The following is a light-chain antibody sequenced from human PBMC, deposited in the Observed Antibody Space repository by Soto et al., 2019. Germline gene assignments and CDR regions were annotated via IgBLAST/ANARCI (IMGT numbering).Light chain of an antibody. J-gene: IGKJ1*01. CDR3: QHYGSSPET. Sequence: EIVLTQSPGTLSLSPGERATLSCRASQSVSSNYLAWYQQKPGQAPRLLIYGASSRATGIPDRFSGSGSGTDFTLTISRLGPEDFAVYYCQHYGSSPETFGQGTKVEIK. CDR2: GAS. CDR1: QSVSSNY. V-gene: IGKV3-20*01.